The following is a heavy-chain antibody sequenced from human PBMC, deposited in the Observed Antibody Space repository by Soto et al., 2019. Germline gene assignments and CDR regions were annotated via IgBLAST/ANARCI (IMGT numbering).Heavy chain of an antibody. J-gene: IGHJ3*02. CDR2: ISSSSSYI. CDR3: ARDTGIAARPREFAFDI. D-gene: IGHD6-6*01. CDR1: GFTFSSYS. Sequence: EVQLVESGGGLVKPGGSLRLSCAASGFTFSSYSMNWVRQAPGKGLEWVSSISSSSSYIYYADSVKGRFTISRDNAKNSLYLQMNSLRAEDTTVYYCARDTGIAARPREFAFDIWGQGTMVTVSS. V-gene: IGHV3-21*01.